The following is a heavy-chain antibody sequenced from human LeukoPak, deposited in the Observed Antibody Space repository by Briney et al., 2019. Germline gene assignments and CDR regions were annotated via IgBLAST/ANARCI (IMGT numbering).Heavy chain of an antibody. D-gene: IGHD3-22*01. CDR1: GGSISSYY. J-gene: IGHJ3*02. Sequence: SETLSLTCTVSGGSISSYYWSWIRQPPGKGLEWIGYIYYSGSTNYNPSLKSRVTISVDTSKNQFSLKLSSVTAADTAVYYCARGSKNYDCSGTDAFDIWGQGTMVTVSS. CDR2: IYYSGST. CDR3: ARGSKNYDCSGTDAFDI. V-gene: IGHV4-59*01.